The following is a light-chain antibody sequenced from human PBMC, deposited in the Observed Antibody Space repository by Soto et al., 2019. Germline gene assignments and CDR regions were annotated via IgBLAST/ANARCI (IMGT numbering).Light chain of an antibody. CDR3: SSYTSSSTLYV. V-gene: IGLV2-14*01. Sequence: HSALTQPASVSGSPGQSITISCTGTSSDVGDNNYVSWYQQHPGKAPKLMIYDVTHRPSGISNRFSGSKSGNTASLTISGLQAEDEADYYCSSYTSSSTLYVFGTGTKLTVL. CDR1: SSDVGDNNY. CDR2: DVT. J-gene: IGLJ1*01.